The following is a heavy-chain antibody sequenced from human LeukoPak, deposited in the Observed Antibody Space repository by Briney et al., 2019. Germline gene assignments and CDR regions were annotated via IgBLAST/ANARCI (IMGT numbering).Heavy chain of an antibody. J-gene: IGHJ4*02. CDR3: ASGIGDYVWGNYFDY. V-gene: IGHV3-48*01. D-gene: IGHD3-16*01. Sequence: GGSLRLSCAASGFTFSSYSMNWVRQAPGKGLEWVSYISSSSSTIYYADSVKGRFTISRDNAKNSLYLQMNSLRAEDTAVYYCASGIGDYVWGNYFDYWGQGTLVTVSS. CDR2: ISSSSSTI. CDR1: GFTFSSYS.